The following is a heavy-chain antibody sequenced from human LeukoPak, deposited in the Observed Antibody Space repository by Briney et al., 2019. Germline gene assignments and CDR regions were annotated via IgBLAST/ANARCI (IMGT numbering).Heavy chain of an antibody. V-gene: IGHV3-7*01. CDR1: GFTVSNRW. J-gene: IGHJ5*02. Sequence: PGGSLRLSCEASGFTVSNRWMTWVRQAPGKGLEWGDTMTRGGSEKFYVDSVKGRFTISGDTAKNSLYLQMNGLRAEDTAVYYWASDPFEHWGQGTLVSVSS. CDR2: MTRGGSEK. CDR3: ASDPFEH.